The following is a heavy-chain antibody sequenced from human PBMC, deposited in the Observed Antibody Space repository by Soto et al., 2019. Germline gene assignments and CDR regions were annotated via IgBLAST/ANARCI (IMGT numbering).Heavy chain of an antibody. V-gene: IGHV1-2*02. D-gene: IGHD3-22*01. CDR2: INPNSGGT. Sequence: GASVKVSCKASGYTFTGYYMHWVRQAPGQGLEWMGWINPNSGGTNYAQKFQGRVTMTRDTSISTAYMELSRLRSDDTAMYYCARHSDSDSLNWFDPWGQGTLVTVSS. CDR1: GYTFTGYY. J-gene: IGHJ5*02. CDR3: ARHSDSDSLNWFDP.